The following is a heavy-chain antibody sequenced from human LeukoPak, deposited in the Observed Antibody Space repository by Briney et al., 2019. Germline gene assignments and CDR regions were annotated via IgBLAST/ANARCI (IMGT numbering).Heavy chain of an antibody. V-gene: IGHV1-69*13. Sequence: ASVKVSCKPSGGTFSSYAISWVRQAPGQGLEWMGGIIPIFGTANYAQKLQGRVTITADESTSTAYMELSSLRSEDTAVYYCAGGATYCSSTSCYAGWFVPWGQGTLVTVSS. J-gene: IGHJ5*02. D-gene: IGHD2-2*01. CDR2: IIPIFGTA. CDR3: AGGATYCSSTSCYAGWFVP. CDR1: GGTFSSYA.